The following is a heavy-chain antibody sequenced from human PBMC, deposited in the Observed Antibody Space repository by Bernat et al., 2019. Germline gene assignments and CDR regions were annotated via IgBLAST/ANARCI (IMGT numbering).Heavy chain of an antibody. D-gene: IGHD6-13*01. CDR3: ARDSDSVGAAAGFDI. J-gene: IGHJ3*02. Sequence: QVQLVESGGGVVQPGRSLRLSCAASGFTFSSYGMHWVRQAPGKGLEWVAVIWYDGSNKYYAESVKGRFTISRDNSKNTLYLQMNGLRAEDTAVYYCARDSDSVGAAAGFDIWGQGTMVTVSS. V-gene: IGHV3-33*01. CDR1: GFTFSSYG. CDR2: IWYDGSNK.